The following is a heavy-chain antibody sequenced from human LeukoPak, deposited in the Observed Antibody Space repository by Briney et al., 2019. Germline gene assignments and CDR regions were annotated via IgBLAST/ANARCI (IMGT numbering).Heavy chain of an antibody. J-gene: IGHJ6*03. CDR3: ARDQRYSYGHNYYYYMDV. CDR2: IIPIFGTA. CDR1: GGTFSSYA. Sequence: SVKVSCKASGGTFSSYASSWVRRAPGQGLEWMGRIIPIFGTANYAQKFQGRVTITTDESTSTAYMELSSLRSEDTAVYYCARDQRYSYGHNYYYYMDVWGKGTTVTVSS. D-gene: IGHD5-18*01. V-gene: IGHV1-69*05.